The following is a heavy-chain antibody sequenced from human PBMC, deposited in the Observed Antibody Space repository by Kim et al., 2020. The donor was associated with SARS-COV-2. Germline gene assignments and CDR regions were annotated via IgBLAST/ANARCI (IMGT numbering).Heavy chain of an antibody. V-gene: IGHV4-34*01. Sequence: SETLSLTCAVYGGSFSGYYWSWIRQPPGKGLEWIGEINHSGSTNYNPSLKSRVTISVDTSKNQFSLKLSSVTAADTAVYYCASIGGDYDILTGPPMGFDYWGQGTLVTVSS. CDR3: ASIGGDYDILTGPPMGFDY. CDR1: GGSFSGYY. CDR2: INHSGST. D-gene: IGHD3-9*01. J-gene: IGHJ4*02.